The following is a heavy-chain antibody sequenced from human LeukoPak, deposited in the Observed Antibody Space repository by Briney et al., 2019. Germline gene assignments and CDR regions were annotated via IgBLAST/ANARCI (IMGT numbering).Heavy chain of an antibody. CDR1: GDTFTFTNYA. CDR3: ARASLGGYDSTLYYFDY. CDR2: IIPIFGTE. V-gene: IGHV1-69*06. J-gene: IGHJ4*02. Sequence: ASVKVSCKASGDTFTFTNYAISWVRQAPGQGLQWMGGIIPIFGTENYAQNFQGRVTITADKSTTTAYMELSSLTSEDTAVYFCARASLGGYDSTLYYFDYWGQGTLVTVSS. D-gene: IGHD5-12*01.